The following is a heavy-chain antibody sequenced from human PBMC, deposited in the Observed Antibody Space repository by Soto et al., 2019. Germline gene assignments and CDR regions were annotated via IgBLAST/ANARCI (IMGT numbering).Heavy chain of an antibody. CDR2: MNPTSGNT. D-gene: IGHD4-17*01. CDR3: ARWDYGVYARFDF. V-gene: IGHV1-8*01. Sequence: QVQLVQSGTEVKKPGASVKVSCKASGYTFTSHDINGVRQATGQGLEWKGWMNPTSGNTGYAQKVQGRVTMTRNTSISTAYMALSSLRSEDTAVYYCARWDYGVYARFDFWGQGTLLTVSS. J-gene: IGHJ4*02. CDR1: GYTFTSHD.